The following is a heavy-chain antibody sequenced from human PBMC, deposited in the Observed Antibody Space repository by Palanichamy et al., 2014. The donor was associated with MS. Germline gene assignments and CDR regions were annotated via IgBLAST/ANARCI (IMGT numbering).Heavy chain of an antibody. V-gene: IGHV3-30*02. J-gene: IGHJ3*02. Sequence: QVQLVESGGGVVQPGGSLRLSCAASGSTFSSYGMHWVRQAPGKGLEWVAFIRYDGSNKLYADSVKGRFTISRDNSKNTLYLQMNSLRAEDTALYYCAKVNYYDMGDAFDIWGQGTMVTVS. CDR3: AKVNYYDMGDAFDI. D-gene: IGHD3-22*01. CDR1: GSTFSSYG. CDR2: IRYDGSNK.